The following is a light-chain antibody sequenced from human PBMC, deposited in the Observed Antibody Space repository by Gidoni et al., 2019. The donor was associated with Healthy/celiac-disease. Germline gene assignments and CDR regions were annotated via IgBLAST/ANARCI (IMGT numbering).Light chain of an antibody. CDR3: SSYTSSSTVV. Sequence: QSALTQTASVSGSPGQSNTTPCTGTSSDVGGYNYVSWYQQHPGQSPKLIIYDVSNRPSGVSNRFSGSKSGNTASLTITGLQAEDEADYYCSSYTSSSTVVFGGGTKLTVL. J-gene: IGLJ2*01. CDR1: SSDVGGYNY. CDR2: DVS. V-gene: IGLV2-14*03.